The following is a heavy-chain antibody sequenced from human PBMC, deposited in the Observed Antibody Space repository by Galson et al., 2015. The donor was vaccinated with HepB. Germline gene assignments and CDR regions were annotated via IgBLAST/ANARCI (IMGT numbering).Heavy chain of an antibody. CDR1: GFTFSSYE. CDR3: ARWVFDY. J-gene: IGHJ4*02. Sequence: SLRLSCAVSGFTFSSYEMNWVRQAPGKGLEWVSYISSGGSTTYYADPVKGRFTISRDNAKNSLYLQMNSLRAEDTAVYYCARWVFDYWGQGTLVTVSS. V-gene: IGHV3-48*03. CDR2: ISSGGSTT.